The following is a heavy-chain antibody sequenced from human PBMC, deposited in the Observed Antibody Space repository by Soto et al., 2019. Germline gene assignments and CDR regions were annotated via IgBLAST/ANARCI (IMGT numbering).Heavy chain of an antibody. CDR1: GFTFSSYG. J-gene: IGHJ4*02. D-gene: IGHD4-17*01. Sequence: LRLSCAASGFTFSSYGMHWVRQAPGKGLEWVAVTSSDGSNKYYADSVKGRFTVSKDNSKNTLYLQMNSLRAEDTAVYYCARAFDYGGNTLDYWGQGTLVTVSS. CDR3: ARAFDYGGNTLDY. V-gene: IGHV3-30*03. CDR2: TSSDGSNK.